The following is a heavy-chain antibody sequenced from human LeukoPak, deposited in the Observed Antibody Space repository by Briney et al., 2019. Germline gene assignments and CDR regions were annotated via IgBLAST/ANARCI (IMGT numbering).Heavy chain of an antibody. D-gene: IGHD5-18*01. Sequence: SETLSLTCTVSGDSISSYYWSWIRQPPGKGLEWIGYIYYSGSTNYNPSLKSRVTISVDTSKNQFSLKLSSVTAADTAVYYCARTSTAMVLFGPDAFDIWGRGTMVTVSS. J-gene: IGHJ3*02. CDR2: IYYSGST. V-gene: IGHV4-59*01. CDR3: ARTSTAMVLFGPDAFDI. CDR1: GDSISSYY.